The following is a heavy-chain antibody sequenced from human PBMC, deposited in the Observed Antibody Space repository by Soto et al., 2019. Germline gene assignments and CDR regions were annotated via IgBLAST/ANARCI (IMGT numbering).Heavy chain of an antibody. CDR1: GGSISSRGYY. J-gene: IGHJ3*01. CDR2: ISYSGTT. CDR3: TRDHGPRGAFDF. V-gene: IGHV4-31*03. D-gene: IGHD3-10*01. Sequence: QVQLQESGPGLVKPSQTLSLTCTVSGGSISSRGYYWDWIRQHPGEGLEWIGYISYSGTTNYNPALTSRVTISVDTSNKQLSVKLSSVTAADTAVYYCTRDHGPRGAFDFWGQGTMVTVSS.